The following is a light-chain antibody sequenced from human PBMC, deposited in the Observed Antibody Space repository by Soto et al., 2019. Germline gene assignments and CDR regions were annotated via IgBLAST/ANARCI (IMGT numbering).Light chain of an antibody. V-gene: IGKV1-5*03. CDR2: KAS. J-gene: IGKJ1*01. Sequence: DIQMTQSPSTLSGPVGDRVTITCRASQTISSWLAWCQQKPGKAPKLLIYKASTLKSGVPSRFSGSGSGTEFTLTISSLQPDDFATYYCQHYNSYSEAFGQGTKV. CDR1: QTISSW. CDR3: QHYNSYSEA.